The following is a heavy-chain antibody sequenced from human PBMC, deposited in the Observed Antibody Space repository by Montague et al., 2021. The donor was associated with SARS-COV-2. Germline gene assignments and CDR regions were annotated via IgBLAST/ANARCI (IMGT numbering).Heavy chain of an antibody. V-gene: IGHV4-39*01. CDR2: INYSGNT. D-gene: IGHD2-21*02. CDR3: ARLGSSAYCGGDCYLRDYGTDV. CDR1: GGSITSSAYY. Sequence: SETLSLTCTVSGGSITSSAYYWSWIRQSQGKGLEWIGNINYSGNTYSNPSLKSRLTISMDTSKSQVSLKINSVTAADTAVYFCARLGSSAYCGGDCYLRDYGTDVWGQGTTVTVSS. J-gene: IGHJ6*02.